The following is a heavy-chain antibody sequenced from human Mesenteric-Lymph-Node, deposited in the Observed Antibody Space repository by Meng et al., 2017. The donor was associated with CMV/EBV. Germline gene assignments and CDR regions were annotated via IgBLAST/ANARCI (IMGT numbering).Heavy chain of an antibody. CDR2: IKYDGSEK. D-gene: IGHD4-23*01. J-gene: IGHJ3*02. Sequence: GESLKISCVAPGFSRSWMGWVRQAPGKGLEWVANIKYDGSEKYYVDSLKGRFTISRDNTGNSLYLQMNSLRAEDTAVYYCATSVVSDTFDIWGQGTMVTVSS. CDR1: GFSRSW. V-gene: IGHV3-7*01. CDR3: ATSVVSDTFDI.